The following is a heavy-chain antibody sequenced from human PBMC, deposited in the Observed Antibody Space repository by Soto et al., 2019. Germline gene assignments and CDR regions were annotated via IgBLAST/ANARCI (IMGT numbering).Heavy chain of an antibody. CDR2: ISAYNGNT. CDR1: GYTFTSYG. J-gene: IGHJ4*02. CDR3: ARDVGYSATGDY. D-gene: IGHD5-12*01. V-gene: IGHV1-18*01. Sequence: QVQLVQSGAEVKKPGASVKVSCKASGYTFTSYGISWVRQAPGQGLEWMGWISAYNGNTNYAQKLQGRVPMTTATSTSTAYMAPRSLRSDATAVYYCARDVGYSATGDYWGQGTLVTVSS.